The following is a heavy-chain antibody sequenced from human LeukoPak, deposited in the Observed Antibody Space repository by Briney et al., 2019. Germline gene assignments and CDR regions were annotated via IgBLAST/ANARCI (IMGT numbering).Heavy chain of an antibody. CDR1: VYTFTAYY. CDR3: ARGPSTAAFDI. CDR2: IDPSSGGT. J-gene: IGHJ3*02. V-gene: IGHV1-2*02. D-gene: IGHD6-25*01. Sequence: GASVKVSFKASVYTFTAYYMHWFRQAPGPGLEWMGYIDPSSGGTNFAQKFQGRVTMTRDTSISTAYMELSNLRSDDTAVYFCARGPSTAAFDIWGQGTMVTVSS.